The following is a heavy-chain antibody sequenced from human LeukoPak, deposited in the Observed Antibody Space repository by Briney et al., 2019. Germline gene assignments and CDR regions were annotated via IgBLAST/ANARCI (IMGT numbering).Heavy chain of an antibody. CDR1: GFTFSSYG. CDR3: AKDHHRYCSGGSCSNFDY. D-gene: IGHD2-15*01. J-gene: IGHJ4*02. Sequence: PGGSLRLSCAASGFTFSSYGMHRVRQAPGKGLEWVAFIRYDGSNKYYADSVKGRFTISRDNSKNTLYLQMNSLRAEDTAVYYCAKDHHRYCSGGSCSNFDYWGQGTLVTVSS. CDR2: IRYDGSNK. V-gene: IGHV3-30*02.